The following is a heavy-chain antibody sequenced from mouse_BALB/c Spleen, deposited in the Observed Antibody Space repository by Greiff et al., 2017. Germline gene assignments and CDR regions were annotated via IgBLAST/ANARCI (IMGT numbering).Heavy chain of an antibody. CDR3: ASTMVTTGGFDY. J-gene: IGHJ2*01. Sequence: QVQLKQSGPDLVAPSQSLSITCTVSGFSLTSYGVHWVRQPPGKGLEWLVVIWSGGSTDYNAAFISRLSISKDNSKSQVFFKMNSLQANDTAIYYCASTMVTTGGFDYWGQGTTLTVSS. CDR2: IWSGGST. CDR1: GFSLTSYG. V-gene: IGHV2-2*02. D-gene: IGHD2-2*01.